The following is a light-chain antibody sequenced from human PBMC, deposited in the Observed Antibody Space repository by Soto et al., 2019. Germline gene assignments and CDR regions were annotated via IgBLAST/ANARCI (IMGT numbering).Light chain of an antibody. Sequence: DIQMTQSPSSLSASVGDRVTITCRASQSIVTWLAWYQQKPGKAPKLLIYEASSLESGVPSRFSGTGSGTEFTLTISILQPDDSAAYYCQQFNSSPYTFGQGTKVEIK. CDR2: EAS. CDR3: QQFNSSPYT. CDR1: QSIVTW. V-gene: IGKV1-5*03. J-gene: IGKJ2*01.